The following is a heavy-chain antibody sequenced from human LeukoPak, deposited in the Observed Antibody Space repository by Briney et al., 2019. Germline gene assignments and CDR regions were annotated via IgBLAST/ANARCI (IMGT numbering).Heavy chain of an antibody. J-gene: IGHJ4*02. CDR2: IRSKAYGGST. CDR1: GFTFGDYA. CDR3: TRPDDVDIVATMYY. D-gene: IGHD5-12*01. Sequence: GGSLRLSCTASGFTFGDYAMSWVRQAPGKGLEWVGFIRSKAYGGSTECAASVKGRVTISRDDSKSIAYRQMNSLKTEDTAVYYCTRPDDVDIVATMYYWGQGTLVTVSS. V-gene: IGHV3-49*04.